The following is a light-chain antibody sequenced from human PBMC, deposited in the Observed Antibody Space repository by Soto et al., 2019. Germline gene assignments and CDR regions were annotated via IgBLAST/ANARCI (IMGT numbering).Light chain of an antibody. CDR1: ESVSTN. J-gene: IGKJ1*01. CDR3: QQYGSSPQT. CDR2: GAS. V-gene: IGKV3-20*01. Sequence: IEMTQSPATLSLAPWERVTLSCRASESVSTNLAWYQQKAGQAPRLLIYGASSRATGIPDRFSGSGSGTDFTLTISRLEPEDFAVYYCQQYGSSPQTFGQGTKVDI.